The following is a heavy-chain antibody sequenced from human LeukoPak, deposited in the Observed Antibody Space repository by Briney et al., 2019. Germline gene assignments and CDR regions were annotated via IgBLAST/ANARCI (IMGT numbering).Heavy chain of an antibody. CDR3: ARVSSMNLAYCGGDCPADAFDI. CDR2: IYSGGST. D-gene: IGHD2-21*02. CDR1: GFTFSSNY. V-gene: IGHV3-66*01. Sequence: PGGSLRLSCAASGFTFSSNYMSWVRQASGKGLEWVSVIYSGGSTYYADSVKGRFTISRDNSKNTLYLQMNSLRAEDTAVYYCARVSSMNLAYCGGDCPADAFDIWGQGTMVTVSS. J-gene: IGHJ3*02.